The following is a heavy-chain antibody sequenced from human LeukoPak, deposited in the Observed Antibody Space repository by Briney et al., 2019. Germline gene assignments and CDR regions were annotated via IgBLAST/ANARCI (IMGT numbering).Heavy chain of an antibody. CDR3: ATLGYSGYDRGRWAFDI. J-gene: IGHJ3*02. V-gene: IGHV1-69*05. CDR2: IIPIFGTA. CDR1: GGTFTSYA. D-gene: IGHD5-12*01. Sequence: ASVKVSCKASGGTFTSYAISWVRQAPGQGLEWMGGIIPIFGTANYAQKFQGRVTITTDESTSTAYMELSSLRSEDTAVYYCATLGYSGYDRGRWAFDIWGQGTMVTVSS.